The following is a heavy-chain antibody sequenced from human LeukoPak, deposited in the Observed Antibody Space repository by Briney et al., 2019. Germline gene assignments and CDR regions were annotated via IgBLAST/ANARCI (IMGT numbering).Heavy chain of an antibody. CDR3: ARHSYYYDSSGYSLLDY. CDR1: DESFSGYF. J-gene: IGHJ4*02. Sequence: PSETLSLTCVVYDESFSGYFWSWIRQPPGKGLEWIGYIYYSGSTNYNPSLKSRVTISVDTSKNQFSLKLSSVTAADTAVYYCARHSYYYDSSGYSLLDYWGQGTLVTVSS. CDR2: IYYSGST. V-gene: IGHV4-59*08. D-gene: IGHD3-22*01.